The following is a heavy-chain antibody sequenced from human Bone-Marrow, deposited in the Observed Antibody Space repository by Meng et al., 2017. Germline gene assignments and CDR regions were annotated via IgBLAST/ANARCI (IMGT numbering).Heavy chain of an antibody. CDR1: GFTVSSNY. CDR3: HRIVVVDDFDI. J-gene: IGHJ3*02. V-gene: IGHV3-66*02. CDR2: IYSGGST. D-gene: IGHD2-2*01. Sequence: GESLKISCAASGFTVSSNYMSWVRQAPGKGLEWVSVIYSGGSTYYADSVKGRFTISRDNSKNTLYLQMNSLRAEDTAVYYCHRIVVVDDFDIWGQGTMVTVSS.